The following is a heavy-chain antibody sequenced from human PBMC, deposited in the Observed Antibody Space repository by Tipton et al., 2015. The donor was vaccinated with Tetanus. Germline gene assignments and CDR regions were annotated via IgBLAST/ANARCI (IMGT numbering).Heavy chain of an antibody. D-gene: IGHD6-13*01. CDR2: ISYSSTYE. CDR1: GFSFSRYN. Sequence: CAASGFSFSRYNMNWVRQAPGKGLEWVSYISYSSTYEFYADSLKGRFTISRDNAKNSLYLQKDSLRAEGTAVYYCARESLHSSSWYGGNVDSWGQGTLVTVSS. V-gene: IGHV3-21*01. CDR3: ARESLHSSSWYGGNVDS. J-gene: IGHJ4*02.